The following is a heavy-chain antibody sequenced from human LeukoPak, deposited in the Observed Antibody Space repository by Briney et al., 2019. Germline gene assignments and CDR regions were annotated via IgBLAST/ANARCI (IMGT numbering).Heavy chain of an antibody. V-gene: IGHV4-59*01. CDR2: IYYSGST. CDR1: GGSISSYY. D-gene: IGHD5-12*01. J-gene: IGHJ6*03. CDR3: ARGPGYSGYDSLDYYYMDV. Sequence: SETLSLTCTVSGGSISSYYWSWIRQPPGKGLEWIGYIYYSGSTNYNPSLKSRVTISVDTSKNQFSLKLSSVTAADTAVYYCARGPGYSGYDSLDYYYMDVWGKGTTVTVSS.